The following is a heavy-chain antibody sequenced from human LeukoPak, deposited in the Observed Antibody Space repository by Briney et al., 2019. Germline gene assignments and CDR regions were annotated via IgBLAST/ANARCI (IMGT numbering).Heavy chain of an antibody. CDR2: INSDGSST. J-gene: IGHJ4*02. CDR1: GFTFSSYW. D-gene: IGHD2-2*01. V-gene: IGHV3-74*01. CDR3: ASHGGDIVVVPAAHGTADGRHY. Sequence: TGGSLRLSCAASGFTFSSYWMHWVRHAPGKGLVWVSRINSDGSSTSYADSVKGRFTISRDNAKNTLYLQMNSLRAEDTAVYYCASHGGDIVVVPAAHGTADGRHYWGQGTLVTVSS.